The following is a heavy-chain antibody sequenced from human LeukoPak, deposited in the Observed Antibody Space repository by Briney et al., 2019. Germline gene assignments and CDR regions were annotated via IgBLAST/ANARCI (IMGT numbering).Heavy chain of an antibody. V-gene: IGHV1-58*02. CDR1: GFTFTSSA. CDR3: AAFHGRPTGTTIMVDNWFDP. Sequence: SVKVSCKASGFTFTSSAMRWVRQARGQRLEWIGWIVVGSGNTNYAQKFQERVTITRDMSTSTAYMELSSLRSEDTAVYYRAAFHGRPTGTTIMVDNWFDPWGQGTLVTVSS. J-gene: IGHJ5*02. D-gene: IGHD1-1*01. CDR2: IVVGSGNT.